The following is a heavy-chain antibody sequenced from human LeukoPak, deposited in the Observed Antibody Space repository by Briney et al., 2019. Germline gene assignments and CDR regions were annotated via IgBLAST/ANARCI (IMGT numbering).Heavy chain of an antibody. CDR2: INHSGST. Sequence: PSETLSLTCAVYGGSFSGYYWSWIRQPPGKGLEWIGEINHSGSTNYNPSLKSRVTISVDTSKNQFSLKLSSVTAADTAVYYCARGLVNSGWGGYFDYWGQGTVVTVSS. CDR3: ARGLVNSGWGGYFDY. CDR1: GGSFSGYY. D-gene: IGHD6-19*01. V-gene: IGHV4-34*01. J-gene: IGHJ4*02.